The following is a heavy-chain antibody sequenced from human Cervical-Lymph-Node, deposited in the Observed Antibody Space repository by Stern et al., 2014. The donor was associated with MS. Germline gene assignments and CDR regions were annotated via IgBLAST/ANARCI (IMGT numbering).Heavy chain of an antibody. CDR1: GFTFSSYG. Sequence: VQLVESGGAVVQPGRSLRLSCAASGFTFSSYGMHWVRQAPGKGLEWVAVSSTDGNHRYYAASVKGRFTISRDNSKNTLHLQMNSVTPDDTAIYYCARDYEDTSMLFDHWGQGTLVTVSS. CDR2: SSTDGNHR. D-gene: IGHD2-8*01. J-gene: IGHJ4*02. V-gene: IGHV3-30*03. CDR3: ARDYEDTSMLFDH.